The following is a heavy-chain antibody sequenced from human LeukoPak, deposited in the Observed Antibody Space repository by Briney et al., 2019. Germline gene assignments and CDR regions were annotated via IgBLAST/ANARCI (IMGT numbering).Heavy chain of an antibody. CDR2: IYYSGST. V-gene: IGHV4-39*01. Sequence: SETLSLTCTVSGGSISSSSYYWGWIRQPPGKGLEWIGSIYYSGSTYYNPSLKSRVTISVDTSKNQFSLKLSSVTAADTAVYYCARQTGAPETLYDYWGQGTLVTVSS. D-gene: IGHD5-24*01. CDR1: GGSISSSSYY. CDR3: ARQTGAPETLYDY. J-gene: IGHJ4*02.